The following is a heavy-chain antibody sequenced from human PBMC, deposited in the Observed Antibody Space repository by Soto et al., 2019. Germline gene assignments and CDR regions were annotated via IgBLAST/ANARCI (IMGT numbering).Heavy chain of an antibody. CDR3: ARDGSYGEIDY. CDR2: IWYDGSNK. V-gene: IGHV3-33*01. CDR1: GFTFSSYG. D-gene: IGHD3-10*01. Sequence: QVQLVESGGGVVQPGRSLRLSCAASGFTFSSYGMHWVRQAPGKGLEWVAVIWYDGSNKYYAYSVKGRFTISRDNSKNTRYMQMTSLRAEDTAVYYWARDGSYGEIDYWGKGTLVTVSS. J-gene: IGHJ4*02.